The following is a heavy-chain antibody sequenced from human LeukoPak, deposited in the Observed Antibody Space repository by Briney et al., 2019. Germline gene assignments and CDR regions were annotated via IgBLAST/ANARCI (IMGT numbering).Heavy chain of an antibody. Sequence: GGSLRLSCAASGFNFNKYDMTWARQAPGKGLEWVSTITGRSDKTYYTDSVKGRFVTSRDNSKDTLYLQMNSLRAEDAALYYCAKGGWLDDLGQGALVTVSS. CDR2: ITGRSDKT. CDR1: GFNFNKYD. V-gene: IGHV3-23*01. J-gene: IGHJ4*02. D-gene: IGHD6-19*01. CDR3: AKGGWLDD.